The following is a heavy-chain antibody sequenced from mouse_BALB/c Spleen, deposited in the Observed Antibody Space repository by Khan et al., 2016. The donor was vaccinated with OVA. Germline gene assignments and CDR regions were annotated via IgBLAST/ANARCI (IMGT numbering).Heavy chain of an antibody. CDR1: GFSLTTYG. CDR2: IWSGGNT. CDR3: ARNSYMYDFTY. V-gene: IGHV2-2*01. D-gene: IGHD2-14*01. Sequence: QVQLQQSGPGLVQPSQSLSITCTVSGFSLTTYGVHWVRQSPGKGLEWLGLIWSGGNTDYNADFISRLSITKDNSKSQVFFKMNSLQADDTAMYYCARNSYMYDFTYWGQGTLVTVSA. J-gene: IGHJ3*01.